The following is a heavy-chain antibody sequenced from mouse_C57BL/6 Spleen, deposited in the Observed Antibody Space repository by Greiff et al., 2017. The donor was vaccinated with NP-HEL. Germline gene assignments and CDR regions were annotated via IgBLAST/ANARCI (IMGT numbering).Heavy chain of an antibody. V-gene: IGHV1-64*01. D-gene: IGHD2-5*01. Sequence: QVQLQQPGAELVKPGASVKLSCKASGYTFTSYWMHWVKQRPGQGLEWIGMIHPNSGSTNYNEKFKSKATLTVDKSSSTAYMQLSSLTSEDSSVYYCARSYYSNYFAYWGQGTLVTVSA. CDR2: IHPNSGST. CDR1: GYTFTSYW. J-gene: IGHJ3*01. CDR3: ARSYYSNYFAY.